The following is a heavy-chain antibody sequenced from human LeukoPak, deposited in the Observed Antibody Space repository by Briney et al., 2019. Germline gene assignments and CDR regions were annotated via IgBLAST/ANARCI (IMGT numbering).Heavy chain of an antibody. V-gene: IGHV3-30*03. CDR3: ARGPPYSSSPFDY. Sequence: PGRSLRLSCAASGFTFRSYGIHWVRQAPGKGLEWVAVISFDGSSKYYADSVKGRFTISRDNSKNTLYLQMNSLRAEDTAVYYCARGPPYSSSPFDYWGQGTLVTVSS. D-gene: IGHD6-6*01. CDR2: ISFDGSSK. CDR1: GFTFRSYG. J-gene: IGHJ4*02.